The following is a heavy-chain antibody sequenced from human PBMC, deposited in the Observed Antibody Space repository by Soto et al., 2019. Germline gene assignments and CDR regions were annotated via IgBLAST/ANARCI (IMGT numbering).Heavy chain of an antibody. CDR1: GFTFSSYA. CDR3: AKEGPYDFWSGPAGEFDY. Sequence: GGSLRLSCAASGFTFSSYAMSWVRQAPGKGLEWVSAISGSGGSTYYADSVKGRFTISRDNSKNTLYLQMNSLRAEDTAVYYCAKEGPYDFWSGPAGEFDYWGQGTLVTVPQ. J-gene: IGHJ4*02. V-gene: IGHV3-23*01. CDR2: ISGSGGST. D-gene: IGHD3-3*01.